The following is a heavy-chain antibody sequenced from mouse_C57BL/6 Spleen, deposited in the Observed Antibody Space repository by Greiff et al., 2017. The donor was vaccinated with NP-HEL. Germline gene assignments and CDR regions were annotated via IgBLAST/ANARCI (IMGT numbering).Heavy chain of an antibody. Sequence: VQLQQPGAELVKPGASVKLSCKASGYTFTSYWMHWVKQRPGQGLEWIGMIHPNSGSTNYNEKFKSKATLTVDKSSSTAYMQLSSLTSEDSAVYYCARSRYDYDGDWYFDVWGTGTTVTVSS. CDR2: IHPNSGST. V-gene: IGHV1-64*01. D-gene: IGHD2-4*01. CDR1: GYTFTSYW. J-gene: IGHJ1*03. CDR3: ARSRYDYDGDWYFDV.